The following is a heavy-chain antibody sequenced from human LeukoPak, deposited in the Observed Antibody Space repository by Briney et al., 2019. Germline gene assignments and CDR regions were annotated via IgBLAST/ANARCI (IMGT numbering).Heavy chain of an antibody. D-gene: IGHD2-15*01. CDR2: IYHSGST. J-gene: IGHJ5*02. V-gene: IGHV4-38-2*01. CDR1: GYSISSGYY. CDR3: VRGPKNCSGGSCYLNWFDP. Sequence: SETLSLTCAVSGYSISSGYYWGWIRQPPGQGLEWIGSIYHSGSTYYNPSLKSRVTISVDTSKNQFSLKLSSVTAADTAVYYCVRGPKNCSGGSCYLNWFDPWGQGTLVTVSS.